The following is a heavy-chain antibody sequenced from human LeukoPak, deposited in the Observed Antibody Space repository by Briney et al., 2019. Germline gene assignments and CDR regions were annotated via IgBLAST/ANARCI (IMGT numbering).Heavy chain of an antibody. CDR2: ISTYNGNT. J-gene: IGHJ5*02. Sequence: ASVKVSCKASGYTFTTYSISWVRQAPGQGLEWMGWISTYNGNTDYAQKLQGRVTMTTDTSTSTAYMELRSLRSDDTAVYYCARPNSMVRGVIIVQSNWFDPWGQGTLVTVSS. D-gene: IGHD3-10*01. V-gene: IGHV1-18*01. CDR3: ARPNSMVRGVIIVQSNWFDP. CDR1: GYTFTTYS.